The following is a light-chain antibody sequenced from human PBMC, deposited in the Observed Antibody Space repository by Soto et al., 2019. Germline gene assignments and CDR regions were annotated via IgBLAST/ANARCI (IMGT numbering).Light chain of an antibody. Sequence: QSVLTQPPSASGTPGQRVTISCSGSSSNIGSNTVNWYRQLPGAAPKLLMYSNNQRPSGVPDRFSGFKSGTSASLAISGLQSEDEADYYCAAWDDSLDGHVVFGGGTKVTVL. J-gene: IGLJ2*01. CDR1: SSNIGSNT. V-gene: IGLV1-44*01. CDR3: AAWDDSLDGHVV. CDR2: SNN.